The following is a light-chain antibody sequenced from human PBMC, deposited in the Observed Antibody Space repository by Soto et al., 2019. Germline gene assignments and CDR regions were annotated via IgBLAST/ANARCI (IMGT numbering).Light chain of an antibody. Sequence: DIQMTQSPSTLSASVGDRVTITCRASQTISSWLAWYQQKPVKAPKLLIYAASTLESGVSSRFSGRGSGTEFTLTINSLQPEDFATYYCQQYKSYLRTFGQGTKVEIK. CDR2: AAS. CDR1: QTISSW. V-gene: IGKV1-5*01. J-gene: IGKJ1*01. CDR3: QQYKSYLRT.